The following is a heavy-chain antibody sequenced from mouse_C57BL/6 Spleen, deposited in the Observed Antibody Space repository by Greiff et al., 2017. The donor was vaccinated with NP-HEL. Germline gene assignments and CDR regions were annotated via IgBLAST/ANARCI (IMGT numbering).Heavy chain of an antibody. J-gene: IGHJ1*03. CDR2: INYDGSST. V-gene: IGHV5-16*01. Sequence: VQLKESEGGLVQPGSSMKLSCTASGFTFSDYYMAWVRQVPEKGLEWVANINYDGSSTYYLDSLKSRFIISRDNAKNILYLQMSSLKSEDTATYYCARVYYSNHWYFDVWGTGTTVTVSS. CDR1: GFTFSDYY. D-gene: IGHD2-5*01. CDR3: ARVYYSNHWYFDV.